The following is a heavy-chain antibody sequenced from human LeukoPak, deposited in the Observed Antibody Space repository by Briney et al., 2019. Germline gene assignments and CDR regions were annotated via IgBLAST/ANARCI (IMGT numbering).Heavy chain of an antibody. D-gene: IGHD3/OR15-3a*01. Sequence: GASVKVSCKTSGFSFTYFFAGYYIHWVRQAPGLGLEWLGWMNTYSGTTDYAQRFQGRVYMTSDISTTKAYLELIGLRSDDTAVYYCARYARGGLWYLDYWGQGTLVSVSS. J-gene: IGHJ4*02. CDR2: MNTYSGTT. CDR3: ARYARGGLWYLDY. CDR1: GFSFTYFFAGYY. V-gene: IGHV1-2*02.